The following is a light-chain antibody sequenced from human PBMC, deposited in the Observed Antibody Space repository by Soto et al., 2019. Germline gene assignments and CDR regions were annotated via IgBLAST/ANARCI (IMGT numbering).Light chain of an antibody. J-gene: IGKJ1*01. V-gene: IGKV2-30*02. CDR2: KVS. CDR3: MQSTHWPPT. CDR1: QSLLHSNGYNY. Sequence: DIVMTQSPLSLPVTPGGPASISCRSSQSLLHSNGYNYLDWYLQRPGQSPRRLIYKVSNRDSGVPDRFSGSGSGTDFTLKISRVEAEDVGVYYCMQSTHWPPTFGQGTKVDIK.